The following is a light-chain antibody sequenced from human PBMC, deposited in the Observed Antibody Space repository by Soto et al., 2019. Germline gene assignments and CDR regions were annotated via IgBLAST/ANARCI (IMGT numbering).Light chain of an antibody. J-gene: IGKJ5*01. CDR3: QQYGTTRIT. Sequence: EIVLTQSPGTLSLSPGERATLSCRAGQSVSSSYLAWYQQKPGQAPRLLIYGASTRATGIPARFSGSGSETDFTLTISRLEPEDFAVYYCQQYGTTRITFGQGTRLEI. V-gene: IGKV3-20*01. CDR1: QSVSSSY. CDR2: GAS.